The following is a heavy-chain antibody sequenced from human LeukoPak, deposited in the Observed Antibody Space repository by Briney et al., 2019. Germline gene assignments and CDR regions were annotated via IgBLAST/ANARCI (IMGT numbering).Heavy chain of an antibody. CDR2: IYENGGTT. CDR3: AKPLVREDPFN. Sequence: GGSLRLSCVGSGFTFRSHAMSWVRQAPEKGLEFVSGIYENGGTTYYADSVKGRFTISRDNSKNTLYLQMNSLGAEDTAVYYCAKPLVREDPFNWGQGTLVTVSS. V-gene: IGHV3-23*01. CDR1: GFTFRSHA. D-gene: IGHD3-10*01. J-gene: IGHJ4*02.